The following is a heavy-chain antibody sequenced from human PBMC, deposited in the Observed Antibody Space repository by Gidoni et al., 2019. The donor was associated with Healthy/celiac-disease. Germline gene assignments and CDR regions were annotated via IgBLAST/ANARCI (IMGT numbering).Heavy chain of an antibody. Sequence: VQLVASGGGVVQPGRSLRLSCAASGFTFSSYAMHWVRQAPGKGLEWVAVISYDGSNKYYADSVKGRFTISRDNSKNTLYLQMNSLRAEDTAVYYAAAIEYYYGMDVWGQGTTVTVSS. CDR3: AAIEYYYGMDV. J-gene: IGHJ6*02. CDR1: GFTFSSYA. CDR2: ISYDGSNK. V-gene: IGHV3-30-3*01. D-gene: IGHD2-2*02.